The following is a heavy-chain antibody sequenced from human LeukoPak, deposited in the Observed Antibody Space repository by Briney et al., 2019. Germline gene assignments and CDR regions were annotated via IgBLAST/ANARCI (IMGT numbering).Heavy chain of an antibody. CDR2: IYSTGIT. D-gene: IGHD3-22*01. Sequence: SETLSLTCSVSGGSISSYYWSWIRQPPGKGLEWIGYIYSTGITDYSPSLRSRVTISVDTSNNQFSLTLNSVTAADTAVYYCARVTGYMIEDYFDYWGQGTLVTVSS. CDR3: ARVTGYMIEDYFDY. V-gene: IGHV4-59*01. CDR1: GGSISSYY. J-gene: IGHJ4*02.